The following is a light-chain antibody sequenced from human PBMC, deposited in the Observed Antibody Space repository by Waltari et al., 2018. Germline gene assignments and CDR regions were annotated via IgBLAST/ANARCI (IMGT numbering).Light chain of an antibody. V-gene: IGLV1-47*01. CDR2: RSH. CDR3: AAWDDSLSGTV. J-gene: IGLJ3*02. CDR1: SSNVGSSY. Sequence: QSVLTQPPSASGTPGQRVTISCSGSSSNVGSSYVYWYQPLPGTAPKLLIYRSHPRPSGVPDRFPGSKSGTSASLAISGLRSEDEADYYGAAWDDSLSGTVFGGGTKLTVL.